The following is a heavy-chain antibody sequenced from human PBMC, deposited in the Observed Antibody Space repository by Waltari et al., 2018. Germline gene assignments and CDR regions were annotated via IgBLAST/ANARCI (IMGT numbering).Heavy chain of an antibody. Sequence: QVQLVQSGDAVTMPAASVKVSCKASGYTFATFGISWVRQHPGQGVEWMGWINTSNGNTDYAQKVQGRVTMTTDTSTSTAYMDLRSLRSDDTAVYYCARGTTADGAPVPRYFNLWGRGTLVTVSS. D-gene: IGHD4-17*01. CDR1: GYTFATFG. J-gene: IGHJ2*01. CDR3: ARGTTADGAPVPRYFNL. CDR2: INTSNGNT. V-gene: IGHV1-18*01.